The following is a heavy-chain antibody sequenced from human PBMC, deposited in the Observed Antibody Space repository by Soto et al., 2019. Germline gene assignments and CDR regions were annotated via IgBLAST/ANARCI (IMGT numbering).Heavy chain of an antibody. Sequence: SETLSLTCTVSGDSSSRSYWSWIRQPPGKGLEWIGYISYSGTTNYNPSLKSRVTISLDTSKTQFSLKLSSVTAADTAVYYCARDQTRYYGMDVWGQGTTVTVSS. J-gene: IGHJ6*02. CDR1: GDSSSRSY. CDR2: ISYSGTT. V-gene: IGHV4-59*12. CDR3: ARDQTRYYGMDV.